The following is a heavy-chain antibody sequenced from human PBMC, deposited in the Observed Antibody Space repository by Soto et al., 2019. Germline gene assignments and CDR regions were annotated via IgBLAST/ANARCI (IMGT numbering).Heavy chain of an antibody. CDR1: GFTFTRYS. CDR3: ARESEDLTPNFDY. J-gene: IGHJ4*02. CDR2: ISSTTNYI. V-gene: IGHV3-21*06. Sequence: PGGSLRLSCAASGFTFTRYSMSWVRQAPGKGLEWVSSISSTTNYIYYGDSMKGRFTISRDNAKNSLYLEMNSLRAEDTAVYYCARESEDLTPNFDYWGQGTLVTVSS.